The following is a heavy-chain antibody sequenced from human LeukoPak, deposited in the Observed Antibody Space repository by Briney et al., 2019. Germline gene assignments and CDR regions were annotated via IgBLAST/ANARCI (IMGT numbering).Heavy chain of an antibody. Sequence: PGGSLRLSCAASGFTFSSYAMHWVRQAPGKGLEWVAVISYDGSNKYYADSVKGRFTISRDNSKNTLYLQMNSLRAEDTAVYYCARGYDFWSGPSDYWGQGTLVTVSS. D-gene: IGHD3-3*01. J-gene: IGHJ4*02. CDR2: ISYDGSNK. CDR1: GFTFSSYA. CDR3: ARGYDFWSGPSDY. V-gene: IGHV3-30-3*01.